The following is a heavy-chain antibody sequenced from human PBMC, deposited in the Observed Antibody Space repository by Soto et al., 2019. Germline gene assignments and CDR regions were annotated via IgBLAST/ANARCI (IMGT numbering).Heavy chain of an antibody. J-gene: IGHJ4*02. CDR1: GFTFSTYD. CDR2: IWYDGSNK. V-gene: IGHV3-33*01. D-gene: IGHD5-18*01. CDR3: GRDGALGDTAVVDS. Sequence: SGGGVVQPGKSLRLSCAASGFTFSTYDMHWVRQAPGKGLEWVAVIWYDGSNKYHGDSLKGRFTISRDNSKNTLYLQINNLRAEDTAVYYCGRDGALGDTAVVDSWGQGTLVTVSS.